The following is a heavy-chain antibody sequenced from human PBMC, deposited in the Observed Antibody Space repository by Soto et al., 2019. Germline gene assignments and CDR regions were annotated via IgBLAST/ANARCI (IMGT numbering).Heavy chain of an antibody. D-gene: IGHD5-12*01. V-gene: IGHV3-30*18. CDR1: GFTFNNSG. J-gene: IGHJ6*02. CDR3: VKDRVPGAYGNYYGMDV. CDR2: ISYDGSDK. Sequence: GGSLRLSCRVSGFTFNNSGMHWVRQAPGKGLEWMAVISYDGSDKYYADSVKGRVIISRDNSKNTLNLEMNSLRAEDTAIYYCVKDRVPGAYGNYYGMDVWSQGTTVTVSS.